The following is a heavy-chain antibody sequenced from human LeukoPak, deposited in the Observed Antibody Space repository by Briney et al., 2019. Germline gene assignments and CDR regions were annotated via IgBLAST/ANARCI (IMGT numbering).Heavy chain of an antibody. D-gene: IGHD2-15*01. Sequence: SETLSITRTGCGGSISRYYWRWIRQPPGKGLEWIGYNYYRGITNSNPSLKNRVTMSVDTSNNQFSLKLSSVTAADTAVYYCARGAYCSGGSCYWYYWGQGTLVTVSS. CDR2: NYYRGIT. CDR3: ARGAYCSGGSCYWYY. J-gene: IGHJ4*02. V-gene: IGHV4-59*13. CDR1: GGSISRYY.